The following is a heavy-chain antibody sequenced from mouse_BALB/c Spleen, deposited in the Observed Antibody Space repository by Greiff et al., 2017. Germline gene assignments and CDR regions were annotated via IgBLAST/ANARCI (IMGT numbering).Heavy chain of an antibody. CDR1: GFTFSSYA. V-gene: IGHV5-9-4*01. J-gene: IGHJ3*01. D-gene: IGHD1-1*01. CDR3: ARDNYFGSGYRCAY. CDR2: ISSGGSYT. Sequence: EVNVVESGGGLVKPGGSLKLSCAASGFTFSSYAMSWVRQSPEKRLEWVAEISSGGSYTYYPDTVTGRFTISRDNAKNTLYLEMSSLRSEDTAMYFCARDNYFGSGYRCAYWGQGTLVTVSA.